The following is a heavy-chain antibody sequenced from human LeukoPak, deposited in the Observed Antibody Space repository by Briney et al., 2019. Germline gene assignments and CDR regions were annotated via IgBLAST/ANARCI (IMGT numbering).Heavy chain of an antibody. CDR1: GGSISSDY. CDR3: ARLVENDDSHGKGMDV. D-gene: IGHD4-11*01. Sequence: SETLSLTCTVSGGSISSDYWSWIRQPPGKGLEWIGYIYYSGITTYNPSLKSRVTILVDRSKEQFSLKLSSMTAADAAVYYCARLVENDDSHGKGMDVWGQGTPVTVSS. J-gene: IGHJ6*02. V-gene: IGHV4-59*01. CDR2: IYYSGIT.